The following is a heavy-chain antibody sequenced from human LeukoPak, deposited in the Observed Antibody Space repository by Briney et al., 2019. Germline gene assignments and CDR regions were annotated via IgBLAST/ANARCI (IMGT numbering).Heavy chain of an antibody. Sequence: ASVKVSCKASGYTFTGYYMHWVRQAPGQGLEWMGIINPSGGSTSYAQKFQGRVTMTRDTSTSTVYMELSSLRSEDTAVYYCARGSRYGDYLEVFDYWGQGTLVTVSS. CDR2: INPSGGST. D-gene: IGHD4-17*01. V-gene: IGHV1-46*01. J-gene: IGHJ4*02. CDR1: GYTFTGYY. CDR3: ARGSRYGDYLEVFDY.